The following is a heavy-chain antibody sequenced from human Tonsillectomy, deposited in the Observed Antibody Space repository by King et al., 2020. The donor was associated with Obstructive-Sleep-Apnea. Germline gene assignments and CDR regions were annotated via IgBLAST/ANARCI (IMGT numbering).Heavy chain of an antibody. D-gene: IGHD4-17*01. J-gene: IGHJ6*02. V-gene: IGHV3-30-3*01. Sequence: VQLVESGGGVVQPGRSLRLSCAASGFTFSSYAMYWVRQAPGKGLEWVAVISHDGNNKYYADSVKGRFTISRDNSKNTLYLQRNVLRVEETAVYDCATDRHDYGDYEGSAYYGMDVWGQGNTVTVSS. CDR1: GFTFSSYA. CDR3: ATDRHDYGDYEGSAYYGMDV. CDR2: ISHDGNNK.